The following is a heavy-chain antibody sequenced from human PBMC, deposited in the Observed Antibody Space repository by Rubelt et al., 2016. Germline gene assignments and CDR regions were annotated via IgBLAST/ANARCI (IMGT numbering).Heavy chain of an antibody. J-gene: IGHJ4*02. CDR3: ARGVGAVDY. D-gene: IGHD1-26*01. CDR2: ISGSGGST. Sequence: GKGLEWVSAISGSGGSTYYADSVKGRFTISRDNAKNSLYLQMNSLRAEDTAVYYCARGVGAVDYWGQGTLVTVSS. V-gene: IGHV3-23*01.